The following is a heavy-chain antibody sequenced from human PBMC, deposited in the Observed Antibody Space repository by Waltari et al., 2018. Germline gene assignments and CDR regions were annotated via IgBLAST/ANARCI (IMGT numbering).Heavy chain of an antibody. CDR3: ARGRGPYGTGRGNYYYYGMDV. Sequence: IGEINHSGSTNYNPSLKSRVTISVDTSKNQFSLKLSSVTAADTAVYYCARGRGPYGTGRGNYYYYGMDVWGQGTTVTVSS. V-gene: IGHV4-34*01. CDR2: INHSGST. J-gene: IGHJ6*02. D-gene: IGHD3-10*01.